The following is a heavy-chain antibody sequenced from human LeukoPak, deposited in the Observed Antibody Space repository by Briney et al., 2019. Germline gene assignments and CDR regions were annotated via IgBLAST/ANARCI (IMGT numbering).Heavy chain of an antibody. CDR2: AYYTGST. CDR1: GDSISSSSYY. V-gene: IGHV4-39*01. Sequence: PSETLSLTCIVSGDSISSSSYYWGWIRQPPGKGLEWIGSAYYTGSTFYNPSLKSRVSISVDTSKNQFSLKLSSVTAPDTAVYYSARQHRYCSSLSCFYFESWGQGTLVTVSS. CDR3: ARQHRYCSSLSCFYFES. J-gene: IGHJ4*02. D-gene: IGHD2-2*01.